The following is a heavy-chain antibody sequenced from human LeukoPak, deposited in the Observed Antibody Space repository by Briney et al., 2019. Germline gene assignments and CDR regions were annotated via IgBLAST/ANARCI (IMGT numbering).Heavy chain of an antibody. D-gene: IGHD2-21*01. CDR1: GFTFTTYV. CDR3: ATARVRSGFYFDY. CDR2: ISGSGAVT. Sequence: GGSPRLSCAASGFTFTTYVMSWVRQAPGKGLEWVSGISGSGAVTYYADSVKGRSTISKDSSKETLYLQMSSLRAEDTAVYYCATARVRSGFYFDYWGQGTPVTVSS. V-gene: IGHV3-23*01. J-gene: IGHJ4*02.